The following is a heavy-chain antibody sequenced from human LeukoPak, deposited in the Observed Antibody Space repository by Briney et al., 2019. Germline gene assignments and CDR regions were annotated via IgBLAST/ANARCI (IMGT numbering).Heavy chain of an antibody. J-gene: IGHJ4*02. CDR3: VKDNSIAVAGTFHY. CDR1: GFTFSDYS. CDR2: ISWNSGSI. D-gene: IGHD6-19*01. Sequence: GGSLRLSCVASGFTFSDYSINWVRQAPGKGLEWVSGISWNSGSIGYADSVKGRFTISRDNAKNSLYLQMNSLRAEDTALYYCVKDNSIAVAGTFHYWGQGTLVTVSS. V-gene: IGHV3-9*01.